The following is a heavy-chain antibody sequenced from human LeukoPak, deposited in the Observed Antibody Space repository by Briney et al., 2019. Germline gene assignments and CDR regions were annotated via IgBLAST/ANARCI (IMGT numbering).Heavy chain of an antibody. J-gene: IGHJ5*02. V-gene: IGHV4-4*07. CDR1: GDSINSFY. D-gene: IGHD6-13*01. Sequence: SETLSLTCTVSGDSINSFYWSWTRQPAGKGLEWIGRIYNSGSTYYNPSLKSRVTISIDTSKNQFSLKLSSVTAADTAVYYCAREYRSSWYLNWFDPWGQGTLVTVSS. CDR3: AREYRSSWYLNWFDP. CDR2: IYNSGST.